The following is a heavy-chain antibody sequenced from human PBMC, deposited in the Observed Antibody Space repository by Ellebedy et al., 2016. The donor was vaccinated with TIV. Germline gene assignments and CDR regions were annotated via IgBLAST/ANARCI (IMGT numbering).Heavy chain of an antibody. D-gene: IGHD3-22*01. CDR2: IRSSSSTI. Sequence: GESLKISCAASGFTFSSYSMNWVRQAPGKGLEWVSYIRSSSSTIYYADSVKGRYNIARDNAKNSLYLQMNSLRAEDTAVYYCARAHDSSGYTWQYWGQGTLVTVSS. CDR3: ARAHDSSGYTWQY. J-gene: IGHJ4*02. CDR1: GFTFSSYS. V-gene: IGHV3-48*04.